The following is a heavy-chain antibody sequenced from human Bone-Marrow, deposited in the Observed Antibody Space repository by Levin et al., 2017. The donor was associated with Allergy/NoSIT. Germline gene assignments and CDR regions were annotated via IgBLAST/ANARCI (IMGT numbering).Heavy chain of an antibody. Sequence: GESLKISCAASGFTFSSYWMHWVRQAPGKGLVWVSRINSDGSSTSYADSVKGRFTISRDNAKNTLYLQMNSLRAEDTAVYYCASSSGYYGYWGQGTLVTVSS. CDR2: INSDGSST. CDR3: ASSSGYYGY. D-gene: IGHD3-22*01. V-gene: IGHV3-74*01. J-gene: IGHJ4*02. CDR1: GFTFSSYW.